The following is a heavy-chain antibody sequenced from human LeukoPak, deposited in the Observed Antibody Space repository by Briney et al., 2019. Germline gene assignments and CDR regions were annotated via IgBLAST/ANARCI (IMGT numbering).Heavy chain of an antibody. J-gene: IGHJ6*03. D-gene: IGHD4-17*01. V-gene: IGHV3-30*18. CDR3: AKMTTVNYYYMDV. CDR2: ISYDGSNK. CDR1: GFTFSSYG. Sequence: GGSLRLSCAASGFTFSSYGMHWVRQAPGKGLEWVAVISYDGSNKYYADSVKGRFTISRDNSKNTLYLQMNSLRAEDTAVYCCAKMTTVNYYYMDVWGKGTTVTVSS.